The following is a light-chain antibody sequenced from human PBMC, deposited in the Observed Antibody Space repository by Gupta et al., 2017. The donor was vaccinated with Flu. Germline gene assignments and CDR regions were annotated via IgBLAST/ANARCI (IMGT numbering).Light chain of an antibody. CDR1: KLGDKY. CDR2: QDS. J-gene: IGLJ2*01. CDR3: QAWDSSTAV. Sequence: SSELTQPPSVSVSPGQTASITCSGDKLGDKYACWYQQKPGQSPVLVIYQDSKRPAGMPERFSGSNSGTTATLTISGTQAMDEDDYYCQAWDSSTAVFGGGTKLTVL. V-gene: IGLV3-1*01.